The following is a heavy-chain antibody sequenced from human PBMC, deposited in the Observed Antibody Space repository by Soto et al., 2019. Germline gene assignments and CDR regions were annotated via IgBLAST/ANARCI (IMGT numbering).Heavy chain of an antibody. Sequence: SETLSLTCAFYGGSFSGYYWSWIRQPPGKGLEWIGEINHSRSTNYNPSLKSRVTISVDTSKNQFSLKLSSVTAADTAVYYCARANIAAAAQDYWGQGTLVTV. CDR3: ARANIAAAAQDY. V-gene: IGHV4-34*01. D-gene: IGHD6-13*01. CDR2: INHSRST. J-gene: IGHJ4*02. CDR1: GGSFSGYY.